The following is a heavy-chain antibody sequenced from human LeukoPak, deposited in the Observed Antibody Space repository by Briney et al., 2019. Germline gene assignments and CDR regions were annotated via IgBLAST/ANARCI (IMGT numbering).Heavy chain of an antibody. CDR1: GGTFSSYA. Sequence: SVKVSCKASGGTFSSYAISWVRQAPGQGLEWMGRIIPIFGIANYAQKFQGRVTITADKSTSTAYMELSSLRSEDTAVYYCARGRDYHDSSGYYDAFDIWGQGTMVTVSS. CDR3: ARGRDYHDSSGYYDAFDI. V-gene: IGHV1-69*04. CDR2: IIPIFGIA. J-gene: IGHJ3*02. D-gene: IGHD3-22*01.